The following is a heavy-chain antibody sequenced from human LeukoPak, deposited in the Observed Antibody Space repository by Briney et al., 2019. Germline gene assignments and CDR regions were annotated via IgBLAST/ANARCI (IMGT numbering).Heavy chain of an antibody. CDR2: ISGSGGST. D-gene: IGHD3-22*01. J-gene: IGHJ4*02. V-gene: IGHV3-23*01. CDR1: GFTFSSYA. Sequence: GGSLRLSCAASGFTFSSYAMSWVRQAPGKGLEWVSAISGSGGSTYYADSVKGRFTISRDNSKNTLYLQMNSLRAEDTAVYYCAKAECYYDSSQPDYWGQGTLVTVSS. CDR3: AKAECYYDSSQPDY.